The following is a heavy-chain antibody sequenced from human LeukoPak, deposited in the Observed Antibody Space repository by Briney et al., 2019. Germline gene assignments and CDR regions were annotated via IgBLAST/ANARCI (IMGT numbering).Heavy chain of an antibody. J-gene: IGHJ4*02. CDR1: GFTFSDYY. D-gene: IGHD6-13*01. V-gene: IGHV3-11*01. CDR2: ISSSGNTI. Sequence: GGSLRLSCAASGFTFSDYYMRWIRQTPGKGLEWVSYISSSGNTIYYAGSVKGRFTISRDNAKNSLYLQMNSLRAEDTAVYYCARPKYSSSWQIFDYWGQGTLVTASS. CDR3: ARPKYSSSWQIFDY.